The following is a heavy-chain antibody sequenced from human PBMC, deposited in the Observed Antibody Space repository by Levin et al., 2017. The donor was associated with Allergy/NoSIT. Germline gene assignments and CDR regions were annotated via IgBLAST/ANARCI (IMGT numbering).Heavy chain of an antibody. V-gene: IGHV4-34*01. CDR2: INHNENT. CDR1: GGSFSGYY. D-gene: IGHD3-10*01. J-gene: IGHJ5*02. CDR3: ASGGVTYVRVSWFDP. Sequence: SETLSLTCAVYGGSFSGYYWSWIRQSPGKGLEWIGEINHNENTKYNPSLKSRVTISVDTSKNQFSLKLSSVTAADTDVYYCASGGVTYVRVSWFDPWGQGNLVTVSS.